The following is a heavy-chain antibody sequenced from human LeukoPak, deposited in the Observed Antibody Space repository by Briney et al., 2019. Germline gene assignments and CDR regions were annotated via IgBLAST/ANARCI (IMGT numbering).Heavy chain of an antibody. Sequence: ASVKVSCKASGYTFTAYYLQWVRLAPGQGLEWMGWINPKSDGTEYAQRFQGRVTMTRDTSISTAYMELSSLRSDDTAVYYCARDHCSANSCYEDYYNGLDVWGQGTTVTVSS. CDR3: ARDHCSANSCYEDYYNGLDV. CDR2: INPKSDGT. J-gene: IGHJ6*02. V-gene: IGHV1-2*02. CDR1: GYTFTAYY. D-gene: IGHD2-2*01.